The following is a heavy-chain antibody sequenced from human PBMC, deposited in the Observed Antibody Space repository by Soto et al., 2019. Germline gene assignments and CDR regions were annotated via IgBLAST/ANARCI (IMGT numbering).Heavy chain of an antibody. CDR3: ERESGENWSYEAY. D-gene: IGHD1-7*01. CDR1: GDTITSFS. V-gene: IGHV4-4*07. Sequence: QVQLQESGPGLVKPSETLSLTCTVSGDTITSFSWNWIRQSAGKGLEWIGRISTTGNTHYNPSLESRITMSLDTSKNHFCLQLTSVTAADTAVYYCERESGENWSYEAYWGQGTLVTVSS. CDR2: ISTTGNT. J-gene: IGHJ4*02.